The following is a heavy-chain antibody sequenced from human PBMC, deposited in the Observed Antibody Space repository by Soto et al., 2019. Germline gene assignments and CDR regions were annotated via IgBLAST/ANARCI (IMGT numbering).Heavy chain of an antibody. CDR2: ISSSGGYI. J-gene: IGHJ4*02. D-gene: IGHD4-17*01. CDR1: GFTFRSYT. CDR3: ARVKFGGDRSPFDY. V-gene: IGHV3-21*01. Sequence: GGSLRLSCVVSGFTFRSYTMNWVRQAPGKGLEWVSSISSSGGYIYYADSVRGRFTISRDNAKNSLYLQMNSLRAEDTAVYYCARVKFGGDRSPFDYWGQGTLVTVSS.